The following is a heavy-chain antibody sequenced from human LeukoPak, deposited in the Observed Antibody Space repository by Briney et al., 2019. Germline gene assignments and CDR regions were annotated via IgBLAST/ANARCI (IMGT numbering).Heavy chain of an antibody. D-gene: IGHD6-19*01. CDR2: ISWNSGSI. Sequence: GGSLRLSCAASGFTFNYFWMHWVRQAPGKGLEWVSGISWNSGSIGYADSVKGRFTISRDNAKNSLYLQMNSLRAEDTALYYCAKAVAVAGSYFDYWGQGTLVTVSS. J-gene: IGHJ4*02. CDR1: GFTFNYFW. V-gene: IGHV3-9*01. CDR3: AKAVAVAGSYFDY.